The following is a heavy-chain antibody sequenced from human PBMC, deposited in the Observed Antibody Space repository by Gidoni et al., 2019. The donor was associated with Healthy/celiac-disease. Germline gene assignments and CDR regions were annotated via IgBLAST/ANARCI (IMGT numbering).Heavy chain of an antibody. CDR1: GFTFSSYA. D-gene: IGHD3-16*01. CDR2: ISYDGSNK. Sequence: QVQLVESGGGVVQPGRSLRLSCAASGFTFSSYAIHWVRQAPGKGLEWVAVISYDGSNKYYADSVKGRFTISRDNSKNTLYLQMNSLRAEDTAVYYCASDLGDTSPWGQGTLVTVSS. CDR3: ASDLGDTSP. V-gene: IGHV3-30-3*01. J-gene: IGHJ5*02.